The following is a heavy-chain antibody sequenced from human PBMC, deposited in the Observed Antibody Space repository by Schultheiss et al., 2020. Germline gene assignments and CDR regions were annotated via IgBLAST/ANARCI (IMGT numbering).Heavy chain of an antibody. V-gene: IGHV3-33*01. Sequence: GGSLRLSCAASGFTFSSYGMHWVRQAPGKGLEWVAVIWYDGSNKYYADSVKGRFTISRDNSKNTLYLQMNSLRAEDTAVYYCAREKWQLGPAVDVWGQGTMVTVSS. D-gene: IGHD6-6*01. J-gene: IGHJ6*02. CDR1: GFTFSSYG. CDR2: IWYDGSNK. CDR3: AREKWQLGPAVDV.